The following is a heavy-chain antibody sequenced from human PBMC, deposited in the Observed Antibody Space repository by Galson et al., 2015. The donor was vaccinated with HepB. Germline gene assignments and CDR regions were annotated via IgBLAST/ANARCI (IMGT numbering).Heavy chain of an antibody. V-gene: IGHV3-15*07. J-gene: IGHJ6*03. Sequence: SLRLSCAASGFTLSHAWMNWVRQAPGKGLEWVGRIQRKTDGGAIEYAAPVKGRFTISRDDSTNTLYLQMNSLKSEDTAVYYCAIVPGTPPHYYHYYMDIWGKGTTVTVSS. CDR2: IQRKTDGGAI. CDR3: AIVPGTPPHYYHYYMDI. CDR1: GFTLSHAW. D-gene: IGHD1-14*01.